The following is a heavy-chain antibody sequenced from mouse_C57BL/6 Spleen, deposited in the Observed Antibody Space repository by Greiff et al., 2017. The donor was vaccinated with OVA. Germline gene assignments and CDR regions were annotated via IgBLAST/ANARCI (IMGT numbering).Heavy chain of an antibody. CDR3: ASPGVEGWYFDV. CDR1: GYTFTSYW. Sequence: VQLQQPGTELVKPGASVKLSCKASGYTFTSYWMHWVKQRPGQGLEWIGNINPSNGGTNYNEKFKSKATLTVDKSSSTAYMQFSSLTSEDSAVYYCASPGVEGWYFDVWGTGTTVTVSS. CDR2: INPSNGGT. D-gene: IGHD1-1*01. V-gene: IGHV1-53*01. J-gene: IGHJ1*03.